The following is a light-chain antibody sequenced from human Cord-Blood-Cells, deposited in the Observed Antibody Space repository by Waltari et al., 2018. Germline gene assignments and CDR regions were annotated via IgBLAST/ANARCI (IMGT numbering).Light chain of an antibody. CDR2: EGS. CDR3: CSYAGSSTYYV. V-gene: IGLV2-23*01. Sequence: QSALTQPASVSGSPGQSITISCTGTRSDVGRYNLVSWYQQHPGKAPKLIIYEGSKRPSGVSNRFSGSKSGNTASLTISGLQAEDEAYYYCCSYAGSSTYYVFGTGTKVTVL. J-gene: IGLJ1*01. CDR1: RSDVGRYNL.